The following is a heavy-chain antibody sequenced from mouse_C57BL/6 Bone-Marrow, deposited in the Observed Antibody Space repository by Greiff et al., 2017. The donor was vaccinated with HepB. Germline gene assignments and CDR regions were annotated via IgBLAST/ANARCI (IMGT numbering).Heavy chain of an antibody. D-gene: IGHD1-1*01. CDR2: ISYDGSN. CDR1: GYSITSGYY. J-gene: IGHJ4*01. V-gene: IGHV3-6*01. CDR3: ARDLYYGSSGLDY. Sequence: EVKLQESGPGLVKPSQSLSLTCSVTGYSITSGYYWNWIRQFPGNKLEWMGYISYDGSNNYNPSLKNRISITRDTSKNQFFLKLNSVTTEDTATYYCARDLYYGSSGLDYWGQGTSVTVSS.